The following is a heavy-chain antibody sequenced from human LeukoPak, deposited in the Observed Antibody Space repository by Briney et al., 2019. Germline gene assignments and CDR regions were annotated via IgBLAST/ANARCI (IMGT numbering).Heavy chain of an antibody. D-gene: IGHD3-22*01. CDR3: ARLRRYDSSGFAPWGAFDI. CDR1: GGSFSGYY. CDR2: INHSGST. V-gene: IGHV4-34*01. Sequence: SETLSLTCAVYGGSFSGYYWSWIRQPPGKGLEWIGEINHSGSTNYNPSLKSRVTISVDTSKNQFSLKLSSVTAADTAVYYCARLRRYDSSGFAPWGAFDIWGQGTMVTVSS. J-gene: IGHJ3*02.